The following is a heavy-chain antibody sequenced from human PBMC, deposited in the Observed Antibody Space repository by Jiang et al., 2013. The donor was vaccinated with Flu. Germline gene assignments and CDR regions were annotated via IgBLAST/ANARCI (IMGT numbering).Heavy chain of an antibody. J-gene: IGHJ5*02. Sequence: TCTVSGVSISSGGYYWSWIRQHPGKGLEWIGYFYYSGSTYYNPSLKSRVNISVDTSKNQFSLKLSSVTAADTAVYYCARDPGGYCSGGSCVNWFDPWGQGTLVTVSS. CDR3: ARDPGGYCSGGSCVNWFDP. CDR2: FYYSGST. V-gene: IGHV4-31*03. CDR1: GVSISSGGYY. D-gene: IGHD2-15*01.